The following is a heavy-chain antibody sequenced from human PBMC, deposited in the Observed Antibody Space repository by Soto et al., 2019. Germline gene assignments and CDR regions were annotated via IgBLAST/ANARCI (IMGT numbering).Heavy chain of an antibody. CDR3: LKDAPNGSIDD. Sequence: VQVVASGGGLVQPGRSLRLSCAVSGFRFEQYVMHWVRQAPGQGLECVSTVSPTGATVAYADSVEGRFTVSRDNAKNSLYLPMTSLKGDDTAFYYCLKDAPNGSIDDWGQGTLVTVSS. V-gene: IGHV3-9*01. CDR1: GFRFEQYV. D-gene: IGHD3-10*01. CDR2: VSPTGATV. J-gene: IGHJ4*02.